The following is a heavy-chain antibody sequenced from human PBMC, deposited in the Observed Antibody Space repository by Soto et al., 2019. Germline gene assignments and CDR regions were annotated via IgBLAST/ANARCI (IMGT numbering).Heavy chain of an antibody. CDR1: GFTFSSYG. CDR2: ISYDGSNK. J-gene: IGHJ4*02. CDR3: AKAVPDY. Sequence: QVQLVESGGGVVQPGRSLRLSCAASGFTFSSYGMHWVRQAPGKGLEWVAVISYDGSNKYCADSVKGRFTISRDNSKNTLYLQMNSLRAEDTAVYYCAKAVPDYWGQGTLVTVSS. D-gene: IGHD6-6*01. V-gene: IGHV3-30*18.